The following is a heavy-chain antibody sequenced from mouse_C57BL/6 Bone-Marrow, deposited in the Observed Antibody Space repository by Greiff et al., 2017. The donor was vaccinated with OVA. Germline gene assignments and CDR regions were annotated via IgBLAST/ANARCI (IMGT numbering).Heavy chain of an antibody. CDR1: GFTFSDYG. Sequence: EVQRVESGGGLVKPGGSLKLSCAASGFTFSDYGMHWVRQAPEKGLEWVAYISSGSSTIYYADTVKGRFTISRDNAKNTLFLQMTSLRSEDTAMYYCARGGLRRVLYWGQGTLVTVSA. D-gene: IGHD2-4*01. CDR3: ARGGLRRVLY. V-gene: IGHV5-17*01. CDR2: ISSGSSTI. J-gene: IGHJ3*01.